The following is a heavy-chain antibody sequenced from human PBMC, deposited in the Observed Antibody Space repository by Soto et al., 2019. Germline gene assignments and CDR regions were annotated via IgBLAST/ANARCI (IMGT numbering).Heavy chain of an antibody. Sequence: ASVKVSCKASGYTFTSYGISWVRQAPGQGLEWMGWISAYNGNTNYAQKLQGRVTMTTDTSTSTAYMELRSLRSDDTAVYYCARGVYFGSGSFLPNPPPWFDPGGKETLVTVPS. CDR1: GYTFTSYG. CDR3: ARGVYFGSGSFLPNPPPWFDP. D-gene: IGHD3-10*01. V-gene: IGHV1-18*01. J-gene: IGHJ5*02. CDR2: ISAYNGNT.